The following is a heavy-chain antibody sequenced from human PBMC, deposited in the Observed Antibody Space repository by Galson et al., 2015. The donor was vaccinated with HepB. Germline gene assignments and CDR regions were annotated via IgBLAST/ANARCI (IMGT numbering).Heavy chain of an antibody. CDR2: ITSSSSYT. D-gene: IGHD6-13*01. J-gene: IGHJ4*02. CDR1: GFTFSDYH. CDR3: ARDRRSSWYSGVSRTFDY. V-gene: IGHV3-11*05. Sequence: SLRLSCAASGFTFSDYHMSWIRQAPGKGLEWVSYITSSSSYTNYADSVKGRFTISRDNAKNSLYLQMNSLRAEDTAVYYCARDRRSSWYSGVSRTFDYWGQGTLVTVSS.